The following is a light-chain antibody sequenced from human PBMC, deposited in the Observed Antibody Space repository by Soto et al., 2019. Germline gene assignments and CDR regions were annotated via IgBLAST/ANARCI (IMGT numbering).Light chain of an antibody. Sequence: SYELTQPPSVSVAPGKTATISCGGNNIGHKGVHWYQQKPGQAPILVIYFDKDRPSGIPERFSGSNSGNTATLTIARVEAGDEADYCQVWDPDTDHRVFGGGTKLTVL. CDR2: FDK. CDR1: NIGHKG. V-gene: IGLV3-21*04. CDR3: QVWDPDTDHRV. J-gene: IGLJ3*02.